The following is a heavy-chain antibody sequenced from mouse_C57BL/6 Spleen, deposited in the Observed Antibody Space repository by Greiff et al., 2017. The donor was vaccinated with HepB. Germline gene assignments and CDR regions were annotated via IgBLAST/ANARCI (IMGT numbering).Heavy chain of an antibody. CDR2: INPSNGGT. Sequence: QVQLQQPGTELVKPGASVKLSCKASGYTFTSYWMHWVKQRPGQGLEWIGNINPSNGGTNYNEKFKSKATLTVDKSSSTAYMQLSSQTSEDSAVYYCARSGIITTVPWFAYWGQGTLVTVSA. J-gene: IGHJ3*01. CDR1: GYTFTSYW. D-gene: IGHD1-1*01. V-gene: IGHV1-53*01. CDR3: ARSGIITTVPWFAY.